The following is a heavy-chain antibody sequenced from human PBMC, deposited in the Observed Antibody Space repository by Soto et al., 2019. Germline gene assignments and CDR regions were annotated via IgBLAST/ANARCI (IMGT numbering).Heavy chain of an antibody. Sequence: ASVKVSCKASGYTFTSYAMHWVRQAPGQRLEWMGWINAGNGNTKYSQKFQGRVTITRDTSASIAYMELSSLRSEDTAAFYCAKYSESYRNAFDIWGQGTMVTVSS. V-gene: IGHV1-3*01. CDR2: INAGNGNT. D-gene: IGHD1-26*01. CDR3: AKYSESYRNAFDI. CDR1: GYTFTSYA. J-gene: IGHJ3*02.